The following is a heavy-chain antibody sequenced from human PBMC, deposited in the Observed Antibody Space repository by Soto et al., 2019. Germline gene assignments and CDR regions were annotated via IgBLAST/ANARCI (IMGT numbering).Heavy chain of an antibody. D-gene: IGHD2-2*01. Sequence: PSETLSLTCRASGGYIRSYYWSWLRPPAGKGLQWIGRIYTSGSTNYNPSLKSRVTMSVDTSKNQFSLKLSSVTAADTAVYYCARACSSTSCYDVFDSWGQGTLVTVSS. CDR1: GGYIRSYY. CDR3: ARACSSTSCYDVFDS. V-gene: IGHV4-4*07. CDR2: IYTSGST. J-gene: IGHJ4*02.